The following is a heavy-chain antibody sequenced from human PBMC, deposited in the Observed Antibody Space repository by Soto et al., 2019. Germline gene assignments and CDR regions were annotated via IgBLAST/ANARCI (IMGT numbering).Heavy chain of an antibody. Sequence: QLQLQESGSGLVKPSQTLSLTCAVSGGSISSGGYSWSWIRQPPGKGLEWIGYIYHSGSTYYNPSLKSRVTTSVDRSKNQFSLKLSSVTAAHTAVYYCARVAYCGGDCYRGFDPWGQGTLVTVSS. J-gene: IGHJ5*02. D-gene: IGHD2-21*02. V-gene: IGHV4-30-2*01. CDR2: IYHSGST. CDR1: GGSISSGGYS. CDR3: ARVAYCGGDCYRGFDP.